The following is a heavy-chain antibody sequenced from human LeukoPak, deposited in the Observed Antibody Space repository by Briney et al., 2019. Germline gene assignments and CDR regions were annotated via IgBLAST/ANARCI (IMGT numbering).Heavy chain of an antibody. CDR2: ISSSGSNI. CDR3: ARGPYSSSWSAWFAP. V-gene: IGHV3-48*03. CDR1: GFTFSSYE. J-gene: IGHJ5*02. D-gene: IGHD6-13*01. Sequence: GGSLRLSCAASGFTFSSYEMNWVRQAPGKGLEWVLYISSSGSNIYCADSVKGRFTISRDNAKNSLYLQMNSLRVEDTAIYYCARGPYSSSWSAWFAPWGQGTLVTLSS.